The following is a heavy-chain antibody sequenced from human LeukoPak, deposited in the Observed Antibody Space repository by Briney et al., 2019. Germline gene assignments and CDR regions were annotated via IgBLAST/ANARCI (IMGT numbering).Heavy chain of an antibody. Sequence: SETLSLTCAVYGGSFSGYYWSWIRQPPGKGLEWIGETNHSGSTNYNPSLKSRVTISVDTSKNQFSLKLSSVTAADTAVYYCARVGYYNGFDFWGQGTLVTVSS. D-gene: IGHD3-9*01. CDR3: ARVGYYNGFDF. J-gene: IGHJ4*02. V-gene: IGHV4-34*01. CDR1: GGSFSGYY. CDR2: TNHSGST.